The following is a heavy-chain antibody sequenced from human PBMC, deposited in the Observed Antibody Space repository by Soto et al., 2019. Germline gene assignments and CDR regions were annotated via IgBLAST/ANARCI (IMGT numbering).Heavy chain of an antibody. J-gene: IGHJ4*02. CDR3: AKDPGIAVAGAKPGIDY. CDR1: GFTFSSYA. D-gene: IGHD6-19*01. V-gene: IGHV3-23*01. Sequence: GGSLRLSCAASGFTFSSYAMSWVRQAPGKGLEWVSAISGSGGSTYYADSVKGRFTISRDNSKNTLYLQMNSLRAEETAVYYCAKDPGIAVAGAKPGIDYWGQGTLVTVSS. CDR2: ISGSGGST.